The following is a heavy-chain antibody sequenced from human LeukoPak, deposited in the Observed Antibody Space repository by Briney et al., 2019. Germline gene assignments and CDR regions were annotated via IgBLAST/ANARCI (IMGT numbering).Heavy chain of an antibody. D-gene: IGHD1-26*01. CDR3: AISPVLRGATTPDY. CDR2: IWYGGSNK. J-gene: IGHJ4*02. Sequence: GGSLRLSCAASGFTFSSYGMHWVRQAPGKGLEWVAVIWYGGSNKYYADSVKGRFTISRDNSKNTLYLQMNSLRAEDTAVYYCAISPVLRGATTPDYWGQGTLVTVSS. V-gene: IGHV3-33*08. CDR1: GFTFSSYG.